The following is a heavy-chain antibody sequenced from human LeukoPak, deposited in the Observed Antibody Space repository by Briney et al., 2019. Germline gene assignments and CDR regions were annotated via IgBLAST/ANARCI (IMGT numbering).Heavy chain of an antibody. Sequence: PSETLSLTCAVYGGSFSGYYWSWIRQPPGKGLEWIGEINHSGSTNYNPSLKSRVTISVDTSKNQFSLKLSSVTAADTAVYYCARNGRHYYGSGTLHRGFDYWGQGTLVTVSS. CDR3: ARNGRHYYGSGTLHRGFDY. CDR2: INHSGST. V-gene: IGHV4-34*01. CDR1: GGSFSGYY. D-gene: IGHD3-10*01. J-gene: IGHJ4*02.